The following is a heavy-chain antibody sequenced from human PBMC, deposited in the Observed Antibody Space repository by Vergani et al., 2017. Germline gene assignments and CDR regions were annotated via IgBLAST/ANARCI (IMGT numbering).Heavy chain of an antibody. CDR2: ISGSGGST. J-gene: IGHJ4*02. D-gene: IGHD2-2*01. CDR3: AKDRVGGVVPADAYYFDY. V-gene: IGHV3-23*01. CDR1: GFTFSSYA. Sequence: EVQLLESGGGLVQPGGSLRLSCAASGFTFSSYAMSWVRQAPGKGLEWVSAISGSGGSTYYADSVKGRFTISRDNSKNTLYLQMNSLRAEDTAVYYCAKDRVGGVVPADAYYFDYWGQGTLVTGSS.